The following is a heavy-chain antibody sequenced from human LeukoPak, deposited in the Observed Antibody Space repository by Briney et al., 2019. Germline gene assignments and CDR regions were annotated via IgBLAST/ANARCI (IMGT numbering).Heavy chain of an antibody. CDR1: GFTSSSYA. D-gene: IGHD3-22*01. Sequence: PGGSLRLSCAASGFTSSSYAMSWVRQAPGKGLEWVSAISGSGGSTYYADSVKGRFTISRDNSKNALYLQMNSLRAEDTAVYYCASHTRYDSSGSPPGYWGQGTLVTVSS. V-gene: IGHV3-23*01. CDR2: ISGSGGST. CDR3: ASHTRYDSSGSPPGY. J-gene: IGHJ4*02.